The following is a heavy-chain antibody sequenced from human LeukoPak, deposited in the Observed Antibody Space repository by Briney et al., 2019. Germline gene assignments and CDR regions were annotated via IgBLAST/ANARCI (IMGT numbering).Heavy chain of an antibody. J-gene: IGHJ4*02. CDR3: AKSFRSTSLDY. Sequence: PGGSLRLSCAASGFTFSSYAMSWVRQAPGKGLEWVSAISGSGDSTYYADSVKGRFTISRDNSKKTLYLQLNSLRAEDTAVYYCAKSFRSTSLDYWGQGTLVTVSS. CDR1: GFTFSSYA. V-gene: IGHV3-23*01. D-gene: IGHD2-2*01. CDR2: ISGSGDST.